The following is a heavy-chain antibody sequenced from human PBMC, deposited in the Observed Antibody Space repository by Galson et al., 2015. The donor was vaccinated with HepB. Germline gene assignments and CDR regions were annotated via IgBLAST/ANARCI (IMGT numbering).Heavy chain of an antibody. CDR2: ISSNGGST. CDR3: VKSPVYDSSGYYLGEMNY. J-gene: IGHJ4*02. CDR1: GFTFSSYA. V-gene: IGHV3-64D*06. Sequence: LRLSCAASGFTFSSYAMHWVRQAPGKGLEYVSAISSNGGSTYYADSVKGRFTISRDNSKNTLYLQMSSLRAEDTAVYYCVKSPVYDSSGYYLGEMNYWGQGTLVTVSS. D-gene: IGHD3-22*01.